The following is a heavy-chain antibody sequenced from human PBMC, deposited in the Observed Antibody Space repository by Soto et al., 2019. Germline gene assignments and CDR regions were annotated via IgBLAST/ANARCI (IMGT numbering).Heavy chain of an antibody. CDR3: ARHTYYDSLFDY. J-gene: IGHJ4*02. Sequence: GGSLRLSCAASGFTFSSYAMSWVRQAPGKGLEWVSAISGSGGSTYYADSVKGRFTISRDNSKNTLYLQMNSLRAEDTAVYYCARHTYYDSLFDYWGQGTLVTVSS. CDR1: GFTFSSYA. CDR2: ISGSGGST. V-gene: IGHV3-23*01. D-gene: IGHD3-3*01.